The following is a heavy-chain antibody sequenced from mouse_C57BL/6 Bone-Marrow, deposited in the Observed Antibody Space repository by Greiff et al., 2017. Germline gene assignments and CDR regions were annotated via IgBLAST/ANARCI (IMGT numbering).Heavy chain of an antibody. CDR2: IWSGGST. CDR1: GFSLTSYG. J-gene: IGHJ4*01. Sequence: VKLMESGPGLVQPSQSLSITCTVSGFSLTSYGVHWVRQSPGKGLEWLGVIWSGGSTDYNAAFISRLSISKDNSKSHVFFKMNSLQADDTAIYYCARKGENDLLWLRRDYAMDYWGQGTSVTVAS. V-gene: IGHV2-2*01. CDR3: ARKGENDLLWLRRDYAMDY. D-gene: IGHD2-2*01.